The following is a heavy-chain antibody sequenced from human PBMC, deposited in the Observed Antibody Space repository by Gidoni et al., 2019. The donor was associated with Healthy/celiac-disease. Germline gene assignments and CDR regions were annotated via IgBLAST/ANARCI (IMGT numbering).Heavy chain of an antibody. CDR2: INHSGST. J-gene: IGHJ6*02. D-gene: IGHD4-17*01. CDR1: GGSFSGYY. CDR3: ARMPVTHYYYYGMDV. V-gene: IGHV4-34*01. Sequence: QVQLQQWGAGLLKPSETLSLTCAVYGGSFSGYYWSWIRQPPGKGLEWIGEINHSGSTNYNPSLKSRVTISVDTSKNQFSLKLSSVTAADTAVYYCARMPVTHYYYYGMDVWGQGTTVTVSS.